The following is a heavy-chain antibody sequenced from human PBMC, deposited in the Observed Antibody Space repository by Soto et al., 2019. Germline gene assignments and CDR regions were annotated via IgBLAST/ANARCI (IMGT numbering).Heavy chain of an antibody. D-gene: IGHD3-16*01. CDR3: ARDWGRDGCFDY. V-gene: IGHV4-31*03. CDR2: IYYSGST. Sequence: QVQLQESGPGLVKPSQTLSLTCTVSGGSISSGGYYWSWIRQHPGKGLEWIGDIYYSGSTYYNPSRKSRVTISVDTAKNQFSLKLSSVAAADTAVYYCARDWGRDGCFDYWGQGTLVTVSS. J-gene: IGHJ4*02. CDR1: GGSISSGGYY.